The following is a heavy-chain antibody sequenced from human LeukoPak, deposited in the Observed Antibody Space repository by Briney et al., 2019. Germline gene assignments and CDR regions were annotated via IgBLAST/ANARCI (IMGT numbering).Heavy chain of an antibody. CDR1: GGSISSYY. J-gene: IGHJ5*02. CDR3: ARQDSNYVGWFDP. CDR2: IYYSGST. V-gene: IGHV4-59*08. D-gene: IGHD4-11*01. Sequence: SETLSLTCTVSGGSISSYYWSWIRQPPGNGLEWIGYIYYSGSTNYNPSLKSRVTISVDTSKNQFSLKLSSVTAADTAVYYCARQDSNYVGWFDPWGQGTLVTVSS.